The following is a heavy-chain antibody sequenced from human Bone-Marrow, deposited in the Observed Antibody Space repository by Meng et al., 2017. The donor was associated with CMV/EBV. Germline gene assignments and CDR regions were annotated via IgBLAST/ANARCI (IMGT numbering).Heavy chain of an antibody. CDR2: IYYSGST. CDR3: ARVPPLRRRHPPNLRDYGMDV. V-gene: IGHV4-61*01. J-gene: IGHJ6*01. D-gene: IGHD4-17*01. CDR1: GGSVSSGSYY. Sequence: SETLSLTCTVSGGSVSSGSYYWSWIRQPPGKGLEWIGYIYYSGSTNYNPSLKSRVTISVDTSKNQFSLKLSSVTAADTAVYYCARVPPLRRRHPPNLRDYGMDVWGQGTTVTGSS.